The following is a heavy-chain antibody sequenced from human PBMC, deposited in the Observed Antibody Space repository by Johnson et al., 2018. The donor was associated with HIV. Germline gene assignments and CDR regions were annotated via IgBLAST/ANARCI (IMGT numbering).Heavy chain of an antibody. J-gene: IGHJ3*02. CDR3: EGGGNKAFDI. CDR1: GYTFSSYA. D-gene: IGHD3-16*01. V-gene: IGHV3-30-3*01. Sequence: QVQLVESGGGVVQPGRSLRLSCAASGYTFSSYAMHWVRQAPGKGLEWVAVISYDANNKYYADSVKGRFTISRDNAKNSLYLQMNSLRAEDTAVYYCEGGGNKAFDIWGQGTMVTVSS. CDR2: ISYDANNK.